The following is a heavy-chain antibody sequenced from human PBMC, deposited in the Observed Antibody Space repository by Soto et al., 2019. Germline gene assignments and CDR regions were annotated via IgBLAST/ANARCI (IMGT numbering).Heavy chain of an antibody. D-gene: IGHD4-17*01. Sequence: SETLSLTCTVSGGSVSSGSYYWSWIRQPPGKGLEGIGYIYYSGSTNYNPSLKSRVSISVDTSKNQFSLQLSSVTAADTAVYYCARQTTVTTLFDYWGQGTLVTVSS. CDR2: IYYSGST. J-gene: IGHJ4*02. V-gene: IGHV4-61*01. CDR3: ARQTTVTTLFDY. CDR1: GGSVSSGSYY.